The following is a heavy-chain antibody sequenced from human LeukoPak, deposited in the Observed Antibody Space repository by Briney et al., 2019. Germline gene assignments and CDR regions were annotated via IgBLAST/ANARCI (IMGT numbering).Heavy chain of an antibody. V-gene: IGHV3-23*01. Sequence: GGSLRLSCAASGFTFSNYAMSWVRQAPGKGPEWVSAISNAAGNGNTYYADSVKGRFTISGDNSKNTLYLQMNSLRVDDTAVFYCARGVDYGDYISGYWGQGTLVTVSS. D-gene: IGHD4-17*01. J-gene: IGHJ4*02. CDR3: ARGVDYGDYISGY. CDR2: ISNAAGNGNT. CDR1: GFTFSNYA.